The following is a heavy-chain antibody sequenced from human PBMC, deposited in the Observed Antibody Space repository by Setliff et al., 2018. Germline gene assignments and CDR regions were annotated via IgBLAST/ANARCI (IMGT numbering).Heavy chain of an antibody. V-gene: IGHV4-61*09. CDR2: IHTSGST. Sequence: PSETLSLTCTVSGDSISSGSYYWSWIRQPAGKGLEWIGQIHTSGSTNYSPSLKSRVTISIDTSKNQFSLKLSSVTAADTAVYYCARESGSPRYMDVWGNGTTVTVSS. CDR1: GDSISSGSYY. D-gene: IGHD3-3*01. J-gene: IGHJ6*03. CDR3: ARESGSPRYMDV.